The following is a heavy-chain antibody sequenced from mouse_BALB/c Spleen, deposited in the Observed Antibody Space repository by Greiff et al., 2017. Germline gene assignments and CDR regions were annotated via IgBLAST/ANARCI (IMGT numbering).Heavy chain of an antibody. V-gene: IGHV5-6-5*01. Sequence: EVMLVESGGGLVKPGGSLKLSCAASGFTFSSYAMSWVRQTPEKRLEWVASISSGGSTYYPDSVKGRFTISRDNARNILYLQMSSLRSEDTAMYYCARGHYYGSSYFDYWGQGTTLTVSS. J-gene: IGHJ2*01. CDR2: ISSGGST. CDR1: GFTFSSYA. D-gene: IGHD1-1*01. CDR3: ARGHYYGSSYFDY.